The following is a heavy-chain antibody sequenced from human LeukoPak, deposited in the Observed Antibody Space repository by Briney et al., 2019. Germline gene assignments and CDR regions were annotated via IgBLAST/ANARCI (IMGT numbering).Heavy chain of an antibody. CDR3: AKTDYDFWSGSWDY. Sequence: GRSLRLSCAASGFTFSSYAMHWVRQAPGKGLEWVAVISYDGSNKYYADSVKGRFTISRDNSKNTLYLQMNSLRAEDTAVYYCAKTDYDFWSGSWDYWGQGTLVTVSS. CDR1: GFTFSSYA. V-gene: IGHV3-30-3*01. D-gene: IGHD3-3*01. CDR2: ISYDGSNK. J-gene: IGHJ4*02.